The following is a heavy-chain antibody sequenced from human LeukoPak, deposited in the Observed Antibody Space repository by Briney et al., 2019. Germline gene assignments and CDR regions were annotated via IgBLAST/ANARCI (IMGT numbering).Heavy chain of an antibody. D-gene: IGHD6-13*01. CDR1: GFTFSSYA. Sequence: PGGSLRLSCAASGFTFSSYAMSWVRQAPVKGLEWVSAISGSGGSTYYADSVKGRFTISRDNSKNTLYLQMNSLRAEDTAVYYCAKGGKYSSSWSRYYFDYWGQGTLVTVSS. CDR3: AKGGKYSSSWSRYYFDY. V-gene: IGHV3-23*01. J-gene: IGHJ4*02. CDR2: ISGSGGST.